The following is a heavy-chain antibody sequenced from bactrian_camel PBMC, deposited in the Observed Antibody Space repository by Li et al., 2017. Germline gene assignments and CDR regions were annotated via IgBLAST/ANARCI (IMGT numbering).Heavy chain of an antibody. CDR1: GDTYSSNC. CDR2: VATDGAT. J-gene: IGHJ4*01. CDR3: ARVRGVVAVGFVDY. Sequence: HVQLVESGGGSVQAGGSLRLACAASGDTYSSNCMGWFRQAPGKEREQVARVATDGATTYADSVRGRFTTSRDNAQNTVYPQMNSLKPDDAAVYSCARVRGVVAVGFVDYWGQGTQVTVS. D-gene: IGHD6*01. V-gene: IGHV3S53*01.